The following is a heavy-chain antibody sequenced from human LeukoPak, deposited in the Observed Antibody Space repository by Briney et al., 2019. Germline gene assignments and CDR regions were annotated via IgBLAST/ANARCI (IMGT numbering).Heavy chain of an antibody. CDR1: GGSISSYY. V-gene: IGHV4-4*07. Sequence: SETLSLTCTVSGGSISSYYWSWIRQPAGKGLEWIGRIYASGSTNYNPSLKSRVTMSVDTSKNQFSLKLSSVTAADTAVYYCARDWRKGSNAAFDIWGQGTMVTVSS. CDR2: IYASGST. J-gene: IGHJ3*02. CDR3: ARDWRKGSNAAFDI. D-gene: IGHD1-26*01.